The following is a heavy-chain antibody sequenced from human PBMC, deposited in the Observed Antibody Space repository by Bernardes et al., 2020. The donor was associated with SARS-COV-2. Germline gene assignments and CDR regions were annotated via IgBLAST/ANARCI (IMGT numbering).Heavy chain of an antibody. CDR2: ISGYNRDT. V-gene: IGHV1-18*01. CDR3: ARASQSYGDYDY. J-gene: IGHJ4*02. CDR1: GYTFNRYG. D-gene: IGHD4-17*01. Sequence: ASVKVSCMASGYTFNRYGLTWVRQAPGQGLEWMGWISGYNRDTKYAQKFRGRVTMTKDTSTSTAYMELRSLRSDDTAVYYCARASQSYGDYDYWGQGTLVTVSS.